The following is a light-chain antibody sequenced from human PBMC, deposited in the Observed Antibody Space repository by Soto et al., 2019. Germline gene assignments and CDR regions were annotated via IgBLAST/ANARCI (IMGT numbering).Light chain of an antibody. CDR1: QDISNY. CDR2: DAS. CDR3: QQYDNIPIT. Sequence: DIQMTQSPSSLSASGGDRVTITCQASQDISNYLNWYQQKPGKAPELLIYDASNLETGVPSRFSGSGSGTDFTFTISSLQPEDFATYYCQQYDNIPITFGQGTRLDLK. V-gene: IGKV1-33*01. J-gene: IGKJ5*01.